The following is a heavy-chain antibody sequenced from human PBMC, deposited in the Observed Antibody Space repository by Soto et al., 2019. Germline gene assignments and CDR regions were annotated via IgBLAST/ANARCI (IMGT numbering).Heavy chain of an antibody. J-gene: IGHJ1*01. CDR2: INAGNGNT. Sequence: QVQLVQSGAEVKKPGASVKVSCKASGYTFTSYAMHWVRQAPGQRLEWMGWINAGNGNTKYSQKFQGRVTITRDTSASTAYMELSSLRSEDTAVYYCARVRAPFPSAEYFQHWGQGTLVTVSS. CDR1: GYTFTSYA. V-gene: IGHV1-3*01. D-gene: IGHD2-21*01. CDR3: ARVRAPFPSAEYFQH.